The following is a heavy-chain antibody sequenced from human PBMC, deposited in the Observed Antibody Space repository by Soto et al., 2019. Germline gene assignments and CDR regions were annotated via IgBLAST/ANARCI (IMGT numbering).Heavy chain of an antibody. Sequence: GGSLRLSCAASGFTFSGSAMHWVRQASGKGLEWVGRIRSKANSYATAYAASVKGRFTISRDDSKNTAYLQMNSLKTEDTAVYYCTRPGRFRIAAAGVDDYWGQGTLVTVSS. D-gene: IGHD6-13*01. CDR1: GFTFSGSA. V-gene: IGHV3-73*01. CDR3: TRPGRFRIAAAGVDDY. J-gene: IGHJ4*02. CDR2: IRSKANSYAT.